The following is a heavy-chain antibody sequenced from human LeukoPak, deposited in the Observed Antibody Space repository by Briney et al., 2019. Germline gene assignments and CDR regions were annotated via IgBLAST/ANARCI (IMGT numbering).Heavy chain of an antibody. CDR2: ISSSSSTI. Sequence: GGSLRLSCAASGFTFSSYSMNWVRQAPGKGLEWVSYISSSSSTIYYADPVKGRFTISRDNAKNSLYLQMNSLRAEDTAVYYCARRGFVAGLKGFSDYWGQGTLVTVSS. V-gene: IGHV3-48*01. CDR1: GFTFSSYS. D-gene: IGHD6-19*01. CDR3: ARRGFVAGLKGFSDY. J-gene: IGHJ4*02.